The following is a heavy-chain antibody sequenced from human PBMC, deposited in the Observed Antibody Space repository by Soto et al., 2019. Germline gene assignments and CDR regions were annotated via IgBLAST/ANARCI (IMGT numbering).Heavy chain of an antibody. J-gene: IGHJ6*03. Sequence: SETLSLTCAVYGGSFSGYYWSWIRQPPGKGLEWIGEINHSGSTNYNPSLKSRVTLSVDTSKNQFSLKLSSVTAADTAVYYCARGRYDYYGLGYYYYMDVWGKGTTVTVSS. D-gene: IGHD3-10*01. CDR2: INHSGST. V-gene: IGHV4-34*01. CDR3: ARGRYDYYGLGYYYYMDV. CDR1: GGSFSGYY.